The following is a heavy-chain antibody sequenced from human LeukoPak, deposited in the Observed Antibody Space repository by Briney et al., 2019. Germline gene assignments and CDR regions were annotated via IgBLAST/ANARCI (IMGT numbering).Heavy chain of an antibody. V-gene: IGHV3-11*01. CDR3: ASGGDYYDSSGYYSQAAFDY. D-gene: IGHD3-22*01. CDR1: GFTFSDYY. Sequence: GGSLRLSCAASGFTFSDYYMSWIRQVPGKGLEWVSYIGLTDTTIYYADSLKGRFAISRDNAKNSLYLHTHSLRAEDTAIYYCASGGDYYDSSGYYSQAAFDYWGQGTLVTVSS. J-gene: IGHJ4*02. CDR2: IGLTDTTI.